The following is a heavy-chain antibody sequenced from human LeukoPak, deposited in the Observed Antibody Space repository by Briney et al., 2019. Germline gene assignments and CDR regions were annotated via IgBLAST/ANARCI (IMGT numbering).Heavy chain of an antibody. CDR1: GFTFSNYW. J-gene: IGHJ4*02. V-gene: IGHV3-74*01. CDR3: ASASSHRIAAGGDY. Sequence: GGSLRLSYAASGFTFSNYWMHWVRQAPGKGLVWVSRINSDGSGRNYADSVKGRFTISRDNAKNTLYLQMNSLRAEDTAVYYCASASSHRIAAGGDYWGQGTLVTVSS. D-gene: IGHD6-13*01. CDR2: INSDGSGR.